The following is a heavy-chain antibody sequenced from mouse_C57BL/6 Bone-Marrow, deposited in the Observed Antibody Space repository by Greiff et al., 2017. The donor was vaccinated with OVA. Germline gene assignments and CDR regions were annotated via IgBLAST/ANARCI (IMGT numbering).Heavy chain of an antibody. Sequence: QVQLKQPGAELVKPGASVKLSCKASGYTFTSYWMHWVKQRPGRGLEWIGRIDPNSGGTKYNEKFKSKATLTVDKPSSTAYMQLSSLTSEDSAVYYCASRYDYDLYWYFDVWGTGTTVTVSS. D-gene: IGHD2-4*01. CDR2: IDPNSGGT. CDR1: GYTFTSYW. V-gene: IGHV1-72*01. J-gene: IGHJ1*03. CDR3: ASRYDYDLYWYFDV.